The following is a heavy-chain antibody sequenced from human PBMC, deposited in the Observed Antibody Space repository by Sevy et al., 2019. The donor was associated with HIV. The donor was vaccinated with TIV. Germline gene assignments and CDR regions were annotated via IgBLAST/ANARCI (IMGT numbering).Heavy chain of an antibody. J-gene: IGHJ4*02. Sequence: ASVKVSCKGSGYTFTNYGLIWVRQAPGHGLEYMGRTNTNSGNPTFAPGFAGRFVFSLDTSVSTAFLQIDSLKAEDTALYYCARAHYNYFDTWGQGSLVTVSS. D-gene: IGHD3-9*01. CDR1: GYTFTNYG. V-gene: IGHV7-4-1*01. CDR3: ARAHYNYFDT. CDR2: TNTNSGNP.